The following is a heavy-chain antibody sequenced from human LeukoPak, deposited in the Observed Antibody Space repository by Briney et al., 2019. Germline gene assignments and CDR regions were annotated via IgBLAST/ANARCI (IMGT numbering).Heavy chain of an antibody. D-gene: IGHD4-17*01. V-gene: IGHV3-15*01. J-gene: IGHJ6*02. CDR1: GFAFSDAW. CDR3: ATDLRTVTTFGHYYHGMDD. CDR2: IRSKADGATT. Sequence: GRSLRLSCAASGFAFSDAWMNWVRQAPGKGLYWVGRIRSKADGATTDYGTTVKGRFTISRDDSKNTFYLQMKSLKTEDTGVYYCATDLRTVTTFGHYYHGMDDWGQGTTVTVSS.